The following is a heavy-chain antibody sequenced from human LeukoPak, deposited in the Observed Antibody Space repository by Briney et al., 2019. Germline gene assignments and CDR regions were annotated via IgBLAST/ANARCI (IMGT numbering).Heavy chain of an antibody. D-gene: IGHD5-18*01. J-gene: IGHJ5*02. V-gene: IGHV1-69-2*01. CDR3: AKGYIVDTAMVPNWFDP. Sequence: GASVKISCKVSGYTFTDYYMHWVQQAPGKGLEWMGLVDPEDGETIYAEKFQGRVTITADTSTDTAYMELSSLRSEDTAVYYCAKGYIVDTAMVPNWFDPWGQGTLVTVSS. CDR2: VDPEDGET. CDR1: GYTFTDYY.